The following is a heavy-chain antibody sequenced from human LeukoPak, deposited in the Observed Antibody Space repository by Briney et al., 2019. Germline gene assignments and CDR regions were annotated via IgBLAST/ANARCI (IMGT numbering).Heavy chain of an antibody. V-gene: IGHV3-74*01. CDR1: GFTFSSYW. D-gene: IGHD6-13*01. Sequence: GGSLRLSCAASGFTFSSYWMHWVRQAPGKGLVWVSRINSDGSSTSYADSVKGRFTISRGNVKNTLYLQMNSLRAEDTAVYYCAREMLHSSSWYRDYYYYYGMDVWGQGTTVTVSS. CDR2: INSDGSST. CDR3: AREMLHSSSWYRDYYYYYGMDV. J-gene: IGHJ6*02.